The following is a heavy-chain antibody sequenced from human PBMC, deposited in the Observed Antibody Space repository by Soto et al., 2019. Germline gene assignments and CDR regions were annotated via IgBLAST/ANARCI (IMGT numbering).Heavy chain of an antibody. CDR3: ARGITLPTPLDY. D-gene: IGHD1-20*01. V-gene: IGHV1-3*01. CDR1: GYTFTSYG. CDR2: INAGNGNT. Sequence: ASVKVYCKASGYTFTSYGISWVRQAPGQRLEWMGWINAGNGNTNYSQKFQGRVTITRDTSASTAYMELSSLRSEDTAVYYCARGITLPTPLDYWGQGTLVTVSS. J-gene: IGHJ4*02.